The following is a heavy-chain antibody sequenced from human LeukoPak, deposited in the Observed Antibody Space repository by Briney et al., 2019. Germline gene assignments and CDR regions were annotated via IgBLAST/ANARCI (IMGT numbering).Heavy chain of an antibody. CDR3: SRGLDSRKLGY. J-gene: IGHJ4*02. D-gene: IGHD3-22*01. Sequence: SDTLSLTCTVSGASFNSDDQFWTWIRQSPAKGLEWIGSIHPSGMLYNNPSLESRVTMSRDTSKNQFSLNLNSVTAADTAVYFCSRGLDSRKLGYWGQGILVTVSS. CDR1: GASFNSDDQF. V-gene: IGHV4-31*03. CDR2: IHPSGML.